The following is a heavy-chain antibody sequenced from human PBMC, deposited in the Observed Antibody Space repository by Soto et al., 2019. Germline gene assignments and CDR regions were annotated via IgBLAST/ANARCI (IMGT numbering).Heavy chain of an antibody. CDR1: GFTFSNAW. CDR2: IKSKTDGGTT. Sequence: EVQLVESGGGLVKPGGSLRLSCAGSGFTFSNAWMSWVRQAPGKGLEWVGRIKSKTDGGTTDYGAPVKGRFTISRDDSKNTLYLQMNSLKSEDTAVYSCTIPYRSSHYWGQGTLVTVSS. CDR3: TIPYRSSHY. V-gene: IGHV3-15*01. D-gene: IGHD6-6*01. J-gene: IGHJ4*02.